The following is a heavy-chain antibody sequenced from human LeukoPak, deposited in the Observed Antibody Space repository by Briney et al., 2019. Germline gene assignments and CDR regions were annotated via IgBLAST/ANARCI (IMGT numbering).Heavy chain of an antibody. CDR2: IYYSGST. CDR3: AGGRWSGWYFNY. Sequence: KPSETLSLTCTVSGGSISSYYWSWIRQPPGKGLEWIGYIYYSGSTNYNPSLKSRVTISVDTSKNQFSLKLSSVTAADTAIYYCAGGRWSGWYFNYWGQGTLVTASS. D-gene: IGHD6-19*01. J-gene: IGHJ4*02. CDR1: GGSISSYY. V-gene: IGHV4-59*01.